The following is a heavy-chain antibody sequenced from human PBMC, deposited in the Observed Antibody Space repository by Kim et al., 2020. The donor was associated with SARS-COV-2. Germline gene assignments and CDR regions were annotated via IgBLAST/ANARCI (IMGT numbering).Heavy chain of an antibody. CDR3: ARGPGCYYDSSAPFDY. J-gene: IGHJ4*01. CDR1: GGSISSSSYY. Sequence: SETLSLTCTVSGGSISSSSYYWGWIRQPPGKGLEWIGSIYYSGSTYYNPSLKSRVTISVDTSKNQFSLKLSSVTAADTAVYYCARGPGCYYDSSAPFDY. D-gene: IGHD3-22*01. V-gene: IGHV4-39*07. CDR2: IYYSGST.